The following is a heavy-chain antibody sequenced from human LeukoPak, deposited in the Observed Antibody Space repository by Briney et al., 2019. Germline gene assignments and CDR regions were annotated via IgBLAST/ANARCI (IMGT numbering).Heavy chain of an antibody. V-gene: IGHV3-48*01. CDR1: GFTFSSYS. Sequence: GGSLRLSCAASGFTFSSYSMNWVRQAPGKGLEWVAYISSSSNTIDSADSVEGRFTISRDNAKNSLYLQVNSLRAEDTAVYYCARARGYSYGYSDYWGQGTLVTASS. CDR2: ISSSSNTI. CDR3: ARARGYSYGYSDY. D-gene: IGHD5-18*01. J-gene: IGHJ4*02.